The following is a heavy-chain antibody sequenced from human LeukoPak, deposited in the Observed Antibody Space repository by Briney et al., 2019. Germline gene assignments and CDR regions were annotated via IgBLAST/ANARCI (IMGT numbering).Heavy chain of an antibody. D-gene: IGHD3-9*01. CDR3: ARLRYFDWLSLDY. V-gene: IGHV4-61*05. Sequence: KPSETLSLTCTVSGGSISSSSYYWGWIRQPPGKGLEWIGYIYYSGSTNYNPSLKSRVTISVDTSKNQFSLKLSSVTAADTAVYYCARLRYFDWLSLDYWGQGTLVTVSS. CDR1: GGSISSSSYY. J-gene: IGHJ4*02. CDR2: IYYSGST.